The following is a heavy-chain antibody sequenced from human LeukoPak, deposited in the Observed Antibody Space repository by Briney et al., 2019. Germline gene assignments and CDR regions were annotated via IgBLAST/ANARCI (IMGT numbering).Heavy chain of an antibody. CDR2: ISSSSSIV. D-gene: IGHD3-3*01. J-gene: IGHJ6*04. V-gene: IGHV3-48*04. CDR1: GFTFSSFN. Sequence: GSLRLSCAASGFTFSSFNMIWVRQAPGKGLEWVSYISSSSSIVYYADSVRGRFTISRDNAKNSVSLQMDGLRAEDTAVYHCVRESDVWSGPGIGRPLDVWGKGTTVTVSS. CDR3: VRESDVWSGPGIGRPLDV.